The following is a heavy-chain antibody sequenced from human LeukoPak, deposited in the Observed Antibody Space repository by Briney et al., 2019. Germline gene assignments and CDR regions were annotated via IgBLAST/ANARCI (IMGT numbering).Heavy chain of an antibody. V-gene: IGHV1-18*01. J-gene: IGHJ4*02. D-gene: IGHD2-15*01. CDR2: ISTYTGDT. CDR1: GYTFTSRG. CDR3: ARESGGNTMAGDY. Sequence: GASVKVSCKASGYTFTSRGISWVRQAPGQGLEWMGWISTYTGDTNFAQNFQGRVTLTTDTTTSTAYMELRSLRSDDTAVYYCARESGGNTMAGDYWGQGTLVTVSS.